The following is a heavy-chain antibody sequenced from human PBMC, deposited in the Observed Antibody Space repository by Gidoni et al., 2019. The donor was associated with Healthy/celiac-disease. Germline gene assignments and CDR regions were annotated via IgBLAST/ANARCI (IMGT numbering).Heavy chain of an antibody. D-gene: IGHD3-3*01. CDR2: IISSSRTI. J-gene: IGHJ4*02. V-gene: IGHV3-48*02. CDR1: GFTFSSYR. CDR3: ARDRDYDEEPNCDY. Sequence: EVQLVESGGGLVQPGGYLRLSCAASGFTFSSYRMNWVRQAPGKGLEWVSYIISSSRTIYYADSGKGRFTISRDNAKNSLYLQMNSLRDEDTAVYYCARDRDYDEEPNCDYWGQGTLVTVSS.